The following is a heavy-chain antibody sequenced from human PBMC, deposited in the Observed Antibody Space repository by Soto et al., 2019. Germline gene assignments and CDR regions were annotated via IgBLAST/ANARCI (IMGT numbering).Heavy chain of an antibody. D-gene: IGHD2-2*02. Sequence: GSLRLSCAASGFTFSSYGMHWVRQAPGKGLEWVAVISYDGSNKYYADSVKGRFTISRDNSKNTLYLQMNSLRAEDTAVYYCAKDGCSSTSCYIWRWFDPWGQGTLVTAPQ. CDR3: AKDGCSSTSCYIWRWFDP. CDR2: ISYDGSNK. V-gene: IGHV3-30*18. CDR1: GFTFSSYG. J-gene: IGHJ5*02.